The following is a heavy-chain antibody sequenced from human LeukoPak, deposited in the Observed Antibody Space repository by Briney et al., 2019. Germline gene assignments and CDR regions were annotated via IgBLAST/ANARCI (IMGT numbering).Heavy chain of an antibody. CDR2: ISHDGNNK. Sequence: GGSLRLSCAASGFTFSSYAMHWVRQAPGKGLEWVAVISHDGNNKYYADSVKGRFTISRDNSKNTLYLEMNSLRAEDTAVYYCARALPGIAAAGTFDYWGQGTLVTVSS. D-gene: IGHD6-13*01. CDR3: ARALPGIAAAGTFDY. J-gene: IGHJ4*02. CDR1: GFTFSSYA. V-gene: IGHV3-30-3*01.